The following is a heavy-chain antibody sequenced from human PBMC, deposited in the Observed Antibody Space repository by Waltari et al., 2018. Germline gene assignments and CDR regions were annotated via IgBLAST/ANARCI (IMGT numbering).Heavy chain of an antibody. J-gene: IGHJ5*02. V-gene: IGHV3-7*01. D-gene: IGHD6-13*01. CDR1: GFTFSTYW. CDR2: IKQDGSEK. Sequence: EVQLVESGGGLVQPGGSLRLSGAASGFTFSTYWLTWDRQAPGKGLEWVANIKQDGSEKYYVDSVKGRFTISRDNAKNSLYLQMNSLRAEDTAVYYCARRWYSSSWYDPWGQGTLVTVSS. CDR3: ARRWYSSSWYDP.